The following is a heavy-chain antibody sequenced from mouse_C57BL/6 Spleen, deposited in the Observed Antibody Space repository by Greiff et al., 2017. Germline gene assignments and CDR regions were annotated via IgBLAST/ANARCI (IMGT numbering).Heavy chain of an antibody. CDR3: ARRGHYDYGPIFDY. CDR1: GYTFTSYG. J-gene: IGHJ2*01. CDR2: IYPRSGNT. V-gene: IGHV1-81*01. Sequence: VQLQQSGAELARPGASVKLSCKASGYTFTSYGISWVKQRTGQGLEWIGEIYPRSGNTYYNEKFKGKATLTADKSSSTAYMELRSLTSEDSAVYFSARRGHYDYGPIFDYWGQGTTLTVSS. D-gene: IGHD2-4*01.